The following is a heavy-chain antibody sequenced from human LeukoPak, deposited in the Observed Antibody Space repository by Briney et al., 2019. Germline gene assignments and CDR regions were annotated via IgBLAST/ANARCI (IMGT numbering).Heavy chain of an antibody. CDR2: IYYSGST. CDR1: GGSISSSSYY. J-gene: IGHJ3*02. CDR3: ARGPLSLI. Sequence: PSETLSLTCTVPGGSISSSSYYWGWIRQPPGKGLEWIGSIYYSGSTYYNPSLKSRVTISVDTSKNQFSLKLSSVTAADTAVYYCARGPLSLIWGQGTMVTVSS. D-gene: IGHD3-16*02. V-gene: IGHV4-39*01.